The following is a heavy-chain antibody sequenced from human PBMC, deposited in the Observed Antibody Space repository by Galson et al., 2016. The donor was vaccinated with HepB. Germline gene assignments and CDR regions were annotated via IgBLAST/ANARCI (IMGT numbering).Heavy chain of an antibody. D-gene: IGHD2-2*01. V-gene: IGHV4-39*01. Sequence: SETLSLTCTVSGGSISSRSYYWGWIRQPPGKGLEWIGSIYYNGTTYFNPSLKSRVSISVDASKNQFSLKLTSVTAADTAVYYCANGHVVIVPAGWYWGQGTRVTVSS. J-gene: IGHJ4*02. CDR1: GGSISSRSYY. CDR3: ANGHVVIVPAGWY. CDR2: IYYNGTT.